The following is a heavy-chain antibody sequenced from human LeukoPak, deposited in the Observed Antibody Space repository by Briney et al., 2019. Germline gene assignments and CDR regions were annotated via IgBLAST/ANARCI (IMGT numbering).Heavy chain of an antibody. Sequence: PGGSLRLSCAASGFTFSSYAMSWVRQAPGKGLEWVSTISTSTYYADSVEGRFTISRDNSKNTLYLQMNSLRGEDTAVYYCAKSYYYDSTVLGDYWGQGTLVTVSS. D-gene: IGHD3-22*01. V-gene: IGHV3-23*01. J-gene: IGHJ4*02. CDR2: ISTST. CDR3: AKSYYYDSTVLGDY. CDR1: GFTFSSYA.